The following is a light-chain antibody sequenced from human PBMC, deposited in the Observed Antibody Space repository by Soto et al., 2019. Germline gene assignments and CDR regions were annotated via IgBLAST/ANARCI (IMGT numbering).Light chain of an antibody. J-gene: IGKJ3*01. V-gene: IGKV1-16*02. CDR3: QQYKTYPFN. CDR2: AAS. Sequence: DIQMTQSPSSLSASIGDRVTITCRASQDISNYLAWFQQKPGRPPKPLIYAASSLQGGVPPKFSGSGSGTDFTLTIISLQPEDFATYFCQQYKTYPFNFGPGTKVDV. CDR1: QDISNY.